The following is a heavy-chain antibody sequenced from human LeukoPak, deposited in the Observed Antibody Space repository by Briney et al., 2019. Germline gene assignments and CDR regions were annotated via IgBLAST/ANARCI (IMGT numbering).Heavy chain of an antibody. CDR3: ARDVRYSFELSY. Sequence: PGGSLRLSCAASGFTFDDYAMHWVRQAPGKGLEWVSGISWNSGSIGYADSVKGRFTISRDNAKNSLYLQMNSLRAEDTAVYYCARDVRYSFELSYWGQGTLVTVSS. D-gene: IGHD5-18*01. J-gene: IGHJ4*02. V-gene: IGHV3-9*01. CDR1: GFTFDDYA. CDR2: ISWNSGSI.